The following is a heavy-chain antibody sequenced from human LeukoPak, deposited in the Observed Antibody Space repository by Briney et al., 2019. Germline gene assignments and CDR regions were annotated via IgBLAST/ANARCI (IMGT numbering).Heavy chain of an antibody. CDR3: VADLLRGAYYYMDV. V-gene: IGHV3-20*04. Sequence: GGSLRLSCAASGFTFDDYGMNWVRQAPGKGLEWVSGINWNGGSTGYVDSVKGRFTISRDNPKNSLYLQMNSLRAEDTALYYCVADLLRGAYYYMDVWGKGTTVTVSS. CDR2: INWNGGST. CDR1: GFTFDDYG. J-gene: IGHJ6*03. D-gene: IGHD1-26*01.